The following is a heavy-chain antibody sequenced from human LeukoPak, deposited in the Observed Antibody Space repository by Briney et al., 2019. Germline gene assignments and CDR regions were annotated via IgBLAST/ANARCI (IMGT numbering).Heavy chain of an antibody. D-gene: IGHD3-3*01. CDR3: ARKYYDFWSGHRPNYFDY. J-gene: IGHJ4*02. V-gene: IGHV1-18*01. Sequence: GASVKVSFKASGYTFTSYGISWVRQAPGQGLEWMGWISAYNGNTNYAQKLQGRVTMTTDTSTSTAYMELRSLRSDDTAVYYCARKYYDFWSGHRPNYFDYWGQGTLVTVSS. CDR1: GYTFTSYG. CDR2: ISAYNGNT.